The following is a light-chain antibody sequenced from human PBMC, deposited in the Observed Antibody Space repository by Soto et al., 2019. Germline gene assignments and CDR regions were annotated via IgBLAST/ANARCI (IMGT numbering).Light chain of an antibody. Sequence: IQLTQSPSSLSASVGDRVTITCRASQGISSSLAWYQQKPEKAPKLLIYAASTLQSGVPSRFSGSGSGTDFTLTISSLQPEDVATYYCHHLNSYPLGFGGGTKVEIK. V-gene: IGKV1-9*01. CDR2: AAS. J-gene: IGKJ4*01. CDR1: QGISSS. CDR3: HHLNSYPLG.